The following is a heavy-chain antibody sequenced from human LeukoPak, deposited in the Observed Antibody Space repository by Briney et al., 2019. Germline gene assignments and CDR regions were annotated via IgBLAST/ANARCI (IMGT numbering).Heavy chain of an antibody. J-gene: IGHJ6*03. CDR2: INPSGGST. D-gene: IGHD6-13*01. CDR3: ARDRSIAAAGDYYYYMDV. CDR1: GYTFTSYY. V-gene: IGHV1-46*01. Sequence: ASVKVSCKASGYTFTSYYMHWVRQAPGQGLEWMGIINPSGGSTSYAQKFQGRVTMTTDTSTSTAYMELRSLRSDDTAVYYCARDRSIAAAGDYYYYMDVWGKGTTVTVSS.